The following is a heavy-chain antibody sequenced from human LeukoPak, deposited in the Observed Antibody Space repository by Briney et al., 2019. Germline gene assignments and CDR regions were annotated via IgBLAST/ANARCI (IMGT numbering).Heavy chain of an antibody. CDR1: GGSISSYY. J-gene: IGHJ3*02. Sequence: PSETLSLTCTVSGGSISSYYWSWIRQPPGKGLEWIGYIYYSGSTNYNPSLKSRVTISVDTSKNQFSLKLSSVTAADTAVYYCARLPYYYDSSGYLAFDIWGQGTMVTVSS. CDR3: ARLPYYYDSSGYLAFDI. CDR2: IYYSGST. V-gene: IGHV4-59*08. D-gene: IGHD3-22*01.